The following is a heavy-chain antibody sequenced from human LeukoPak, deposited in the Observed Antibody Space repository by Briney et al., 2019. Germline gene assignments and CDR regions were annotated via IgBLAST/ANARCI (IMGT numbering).Heavy chain of an antibody. V-gene: IGHV3-23*01. Sequence: GGSLRLSCAASGFSFSSYAMTWVRQAPGKGLEWVSIISGSGGNTYYADSVKGRFTISRDNSKNTLYLQMNSLRAEDTAVYYCAKDAEVAKDYWGQGTLVTVSS. CDR3: AKDAEVAKDY. CDR1: GFSFSSYA. J-gene: IGHJ4*02. CDR2: ISGSGGNT. D-gene: IGHD5-12*01.